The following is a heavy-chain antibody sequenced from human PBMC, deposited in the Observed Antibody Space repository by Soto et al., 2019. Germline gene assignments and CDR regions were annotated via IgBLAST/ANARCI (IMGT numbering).Heavy chain of an antibody. V-gene: IGHV3-7*04. Sequence: EVQLVESGRGLVQPGGSLRLSCAASGFTFSSYWMNWVRQAPGKGLEWVANIKQDESEKYYVDSVKGRFTISRDNARNSLYLQMNSLRVEDTAVYFCAGGSGWLVTDWGQGTLVTVSS. CDR2: IKQDESEK. CDR1: GFTFSSYW. J-gene: IGHJ4*02. CDR3: AGGSGWLVTD. D-gene: IGHD6-19*01.